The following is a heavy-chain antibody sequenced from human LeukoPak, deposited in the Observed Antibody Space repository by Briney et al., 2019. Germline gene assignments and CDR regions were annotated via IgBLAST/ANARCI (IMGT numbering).Heavy chain of an antibody. V-gene: IGHV4-59*01. CDR3: ARDRASAGGFDY. J-gene: IGHJ4*02. D-gene: IGHD2-15*01. CDR1: GGSISPYY. CDR2: IYYSGTT. Sequence: SETLSLTCSVSGGSISPYYWSWIRQPPGKGLEWIGYIYYSGTTNYNPSLQSRVTISVATSKNQFSLKLSSVTAADTALYYCARDRASAGGFDYWGQGTLVIVSS.